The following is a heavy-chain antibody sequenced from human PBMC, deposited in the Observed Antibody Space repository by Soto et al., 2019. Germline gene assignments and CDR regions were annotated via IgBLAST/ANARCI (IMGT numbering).Heavy chain of an antibody. Sequence: EVQGVESGGGLIQPGGSLGLSCAASGFTVSSYYMTWIRQAPGKGLQWVAVVYTGGNGNYADSVRGRITVSRDSSKNTVFLQVNSLRAEDTAVYYCARVWGWHFDLWGRGTLVTVSS. CDR3: ARVWGWHFDL. CDR1: GFTVSSYY. CDR2: VYTGGNG. D-gene: IGHD7-27*01. V-gene: IGHV3-53*02. J-gene: IGHJ2*01.